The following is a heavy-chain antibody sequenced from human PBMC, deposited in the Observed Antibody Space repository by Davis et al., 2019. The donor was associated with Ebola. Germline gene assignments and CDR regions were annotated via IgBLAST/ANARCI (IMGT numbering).Heavy chain of an antibody. D-gene: IGHD1-26*01. J-gene: IGHJ3*02. CDR2: IYYSGST. CDR3: AREAVEWELLNPPSRGAFDI. V-gene: IGHV4-59*01. CDR1: GGSFSGYY. Sequence: SETLSLTCAVYGGSFSGYYWSWIRQPPGKGLEWIGYIYYSGSTNYNPSLKSRVTISVDTSKNQFSLKLSSVTAADTAVYYCAREAVEWELLNPPSRGAFDIWGQGTMVTVSS.